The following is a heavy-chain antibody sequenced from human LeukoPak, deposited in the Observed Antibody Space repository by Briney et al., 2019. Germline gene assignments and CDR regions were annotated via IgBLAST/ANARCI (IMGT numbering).Heavy chain of an antibody. V-gene: IGHV4-34*01. CDR2: INHSGST. CDR3: ARGGTGWDDAYFYYYYGMDV. D-gene: IGHD3/OR15-3a*01. J-gene: IGHJ6*02. Sequence: SETLSLTCAVYGGSFSNFYWSWIRQPSGKGLEWIGEINHSGSTNHNPSLKSRVTISVDTSKNQFSLKLSSVTAADTAMYYCARGGTGWDDAYFYYYYGMDVWGQGTTVTVSS. CDR1: GGSFSNFY.